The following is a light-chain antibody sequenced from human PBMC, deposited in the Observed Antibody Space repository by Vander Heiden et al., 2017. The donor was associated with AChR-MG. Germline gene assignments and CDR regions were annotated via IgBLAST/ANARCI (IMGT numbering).Light chain of an antibody. CDR1: SSNLGAGYH. Sequence: QSVLTQPPSVSGAPGQRVTISCPGSSSNLGAGYHVQRYQRVPGTVPKLLIYCNTNRPSGGPDRFSGSKSGPSASLAITGLQAEDEADYYCQSYDRGLSGLVFGGGTKVTVL. CDR2: CNT. J-gene: IGLJ2*01. V-gene: IGLV1-40*01. CDR3: QSYDRGLSGLV.